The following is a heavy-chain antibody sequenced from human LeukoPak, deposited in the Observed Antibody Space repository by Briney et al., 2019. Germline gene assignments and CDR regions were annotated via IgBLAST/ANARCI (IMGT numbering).Heavy chain of an antibody. Sequence: PSETLSLTCTVSDDSLTSGSHYWSWIRQPAGKGLEWIGRIFINGSTNYNPSLTSRVTISADTSKSQFSLKLTSVTAADAAVYYCARMRIVVVPAAKFRHFCYGMDVWGQGTTVTVSS. CDR3: ARMRIVVVPAAKFRHFCYGMDV. CDR1: DDSLTSGSHY. D-gene: IGHD2-2*01. CDR2: IFINGST. V-gene: IGHV4-61*02. J-gene: IGHJ6*02.